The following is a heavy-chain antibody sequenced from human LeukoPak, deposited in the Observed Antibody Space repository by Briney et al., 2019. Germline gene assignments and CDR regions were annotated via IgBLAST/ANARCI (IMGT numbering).Heavy chain of an antibody. CDR2: INGDNGNI. CDR3: ARDILRWGGWFDT. CDR1: GYTFTNYA. Sequence: ASVKVSCKASGYTFTNYAIHWVRQAPGQRLEWMGLINGDNGNIRYSQKFQGRVTITRDTSAATAYMDLSSLRSEGTAVYYCARDILRWGGWFDTWGQGTLVTVSS. D-gene: IGHD3-16*01. J-gene: IGHJ5*02. V-gene: IGHV1-3*01.